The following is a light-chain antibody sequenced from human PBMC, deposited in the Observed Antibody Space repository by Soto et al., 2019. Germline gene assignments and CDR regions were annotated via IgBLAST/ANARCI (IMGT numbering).Light chain of an antibody. CDR1: QAITTY. V-gene: IGKV1-39*01. CDR2: AAS. J-gene: IGKJ4*01. CDR3: QQTYRTPLT. Sequence: DIQMTQSPSSLSASVGDRLTITCRASQAITTYLNWFQQKPGKAPELLIYAASNLQSAVPSRFSGSGSGTDFTLTISSLQPEDFATYYCQQTYRTPLTFGGGTKVEIK.